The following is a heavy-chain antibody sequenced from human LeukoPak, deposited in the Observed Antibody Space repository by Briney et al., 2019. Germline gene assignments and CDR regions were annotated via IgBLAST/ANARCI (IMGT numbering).Heavy chain of an antibody. D-gene: IGHD1-26*01. V-gene: IGHV4-4*07. CDR3: ARAGSGGYSGSYYYFDY. J-gene: IGHJ4*02. Sequence: PSETLSLTCTVSGGSTSSYYWSWIRQPAGKGLEWIGRIYTSGSTNYNPSLKSRVTMSVDTSKNQFSLKLSSVTAADTAVYYCARAGSGGYSGSYYYFDYWGQGTLVTVSS. CDR1: GGSTSSYY. CDR2: IYTSGST.